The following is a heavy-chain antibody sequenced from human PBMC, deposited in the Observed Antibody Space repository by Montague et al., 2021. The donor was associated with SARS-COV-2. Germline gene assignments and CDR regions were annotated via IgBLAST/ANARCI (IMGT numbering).Heavy chain of an antibody. CDR2: IYYSGRT. J-gene: IGHJ4*02. CDR3: ARDSDFSSWHEAEDYFDY. V-gene: IGHV4-59*12. D-gene: IGHD6-13*01. CDR1: GGSISSYY. Sequence: SEILSLTCTVSGGSISSYYWSWIRQPPGKGLEWIGYIYYSGRTNXHPSLKSRVTVSIDTSRNQFSLSLNSVTAADTAVYFCARDSDFSSWHEAEDYFDYWGQGILVAVSS.